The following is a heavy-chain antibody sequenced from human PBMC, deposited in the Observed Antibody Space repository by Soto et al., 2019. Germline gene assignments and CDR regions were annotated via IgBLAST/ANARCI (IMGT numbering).Heavy chain of an antibody. CDR1: GDTFSTYT. Sequence: QVQLVQSGAEVKKPGSSVKVSCKASGDTFSTYTITWMRQAPGQGLEWMGGIIPRSATSKYAQKFQGRVTITADESTSTVYTELRTLRPEDTAVYYCAREGLVVVPTTVNSDYYYYAMDVWGHGTPVTVSS. CDR2: IIPRSATS. CDR3: AREGLVVVPTTVNSDYYYYAMDV. V-gene: IGHV1-69*12. D-gene: IGHD2-2*01. J-gene: IGHJ6*02.